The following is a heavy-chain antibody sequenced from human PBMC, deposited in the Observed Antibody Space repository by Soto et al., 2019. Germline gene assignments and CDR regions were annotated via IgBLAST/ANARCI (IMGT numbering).Heavy chain of an antibody. CDR1: GGSISSGDYC. CDR2: IYYSGST. CDR3: ARARDSSGPFDY. D-gene: IGHD3-22*01. V-gene: IGHV4-30-4*01. J-gene: IGHJ4*02. Sequence: KASETLSLICTVSGGSISSGDYCWSWIRQPPGKGLEWIGYIYYSGSTYYNPSLKSRVTISVDTSKNQFSLKLSSVTAADTAVYYCARARDSSGPFDYWGQGTLVTVS.